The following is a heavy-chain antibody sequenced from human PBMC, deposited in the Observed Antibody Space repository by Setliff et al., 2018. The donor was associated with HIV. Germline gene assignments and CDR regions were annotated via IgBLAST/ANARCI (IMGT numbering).Heavy chain of an antibody. V-gene: IGHV4-4*09. CDR3: VRHGYYYDFIDT. CDR2: IYSSGNT. CDR1: GGSISGYY. J-gene: IGHJ3*02. Sequence: SETLSLTCTVSGGSISGYYWSWIRQSPGKGLEWIGYIYSSGNTNFNPSLKSRVTLSIDTSKNQFSLNLTSMTAADTAVYFCVRHGYYYDFIDTWGQGTVVTVSS. D-gene: IGHD3-22*01.